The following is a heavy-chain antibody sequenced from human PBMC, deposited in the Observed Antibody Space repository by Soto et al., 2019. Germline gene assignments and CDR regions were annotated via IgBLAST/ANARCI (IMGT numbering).Heavy chain of an antibody. D-gene: IGHD3-22*01. CDR1: GYSLAGYW. CDR2: IDPSDSQT. CDR3: ARQIYDSDTGPNFQYYFDS. Sequence: GESLKISCKGSGYSLAGYWITWVRQKPGKGLEWMGRIDPSDSQTYYSPSFRGHVTISVTKSITTVFLQWSSLRASDTAMYYCARQIYDSDTGPNFQYYFDSWGQGTPVTVSS. V-gene: IGHV5-10-1*01. J-gene: IGHJ4*02.